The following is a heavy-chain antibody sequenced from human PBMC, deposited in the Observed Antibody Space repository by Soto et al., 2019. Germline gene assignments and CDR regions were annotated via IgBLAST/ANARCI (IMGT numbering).Heavy chain of an antibody. Sequence: ASVKVSCKASGYTFTSYGISWVRQAPGQGLEWMGWISAYNGNTNYAQKLQGRVTMTTDTSTSTAYMELRSLRSDDTAVYYCARDLGGGLVPPVSSGWYRSGFSWFDPWGQGTLVTVSS. CDR3: ARDLGGGLVPPVSSGWYRSGFSWFDP. D-gene: IGHD6-19*01. V-gene: IGHV1-18*01. CDR2: ISAYNGNT. J-gene: IGHJ5*02. CDR1: GYTFTSYG.